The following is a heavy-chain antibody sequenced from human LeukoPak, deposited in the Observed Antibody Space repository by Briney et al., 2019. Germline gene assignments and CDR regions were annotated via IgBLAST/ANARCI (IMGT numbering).Heavy chain of an antibody. J-gene: IGHJ6*03. CDR1: GGSFSGYY. CDR2: INHSGST. Sequence: SETLSLTCAVYGGSFSGYYWSWIRQPPGKGLEWIGEINHSGSTNYNPSLKSRVTITVDTSKNQFSLKLSSVTAADTAVYYCARDGQWLSSYYYYMDVWGKGTTVTVSS. D-gene: IGHD6-19*01. V-gene: IGHV4-34*01. CDR3: ARDGQWLSSYYYYMDV.